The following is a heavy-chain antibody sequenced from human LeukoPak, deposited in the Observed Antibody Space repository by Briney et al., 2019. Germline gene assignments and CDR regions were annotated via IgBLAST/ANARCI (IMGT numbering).Heavy chain of an antibody. D-gene: IGHD6-13*01. CDR2: MNPNSGNT. V-gene: IGHV1-8*03. Sequence: ASVKVSCKASGYTFTSYDINWVRQATGQGLEWMGWMNPNSGNTGYAQKFQGRVTITRNTSISTAYMELSSLRSEDTAVYYCARAETAAGDFGYWGQGTLVTVSS. J-gene: IGHJ4*02. CDR3: ARAETAAGDFGY. CDR1: GYTFTSYD.